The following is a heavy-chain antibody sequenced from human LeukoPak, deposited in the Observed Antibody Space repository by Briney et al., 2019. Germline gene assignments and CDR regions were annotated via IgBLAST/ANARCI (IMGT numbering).Heavy chain of an antibody. CDR1: GYTFTSYG. Sequence: APVKVSCKASGYTFTSYGISWVRQAPGQGLEWMGWISAYNGNTNYAQKLQGRVTMTTDTSTSTAYMELRSLRSDDTAVYYCARDLYDILTGYSKPRSARPYFDYWGQGTLVTVSS. D-gene: IGHD3-9*01. V-gene: IGHV1-18*01. CDR3: ARDLYDILTGYSKPRSARPYFDY. CDR2: ISAYNGNT. J-gene: IGHJ4*02.